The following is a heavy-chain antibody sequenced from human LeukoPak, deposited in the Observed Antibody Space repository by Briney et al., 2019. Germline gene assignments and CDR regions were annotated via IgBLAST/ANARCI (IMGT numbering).Heavy chain of an antibody. CDR1: GFTFSSYG. Sequence: PGRSLRLSCAASGFTFSSYGMHWVRQAPGKGLEWVAVISYDGSNKYYADSVKGRFTISRDSSKNTLYLQMNSLRGDDTAVYYCARDAQILAAVYYFDYWGQGTLVTVSS. J-gene: IGHJ4*02. D-gene: IGHD3-3*02. CDR3: ARDAQILAAVYYFDY. V-gene: IGHV3-30*03. CDR2: ISYDGSNK.